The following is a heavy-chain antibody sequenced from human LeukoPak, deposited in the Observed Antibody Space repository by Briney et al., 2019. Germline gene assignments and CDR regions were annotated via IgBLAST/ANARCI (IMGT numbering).Heavy chain of an antibody. J-gene: IGHJ4*02. Sequence: GGSLRLSCAASGFTFSSYAMSWVRQAPGKGLEWVSAISGSGGSTYYADSVKGRFTISRDNSKNTLYLQMNSLRAEDTAVYYCAKDKSYDSSGYYSAWDYWGQGTLVTVSS. CDR3: AKDKSYDSSGYYSAWDY. CDR2: ISGSGGST. CDR1: GFTFSSYA. V-gene: IGHV3-23*01. D-gene: IGHD3-22*01.